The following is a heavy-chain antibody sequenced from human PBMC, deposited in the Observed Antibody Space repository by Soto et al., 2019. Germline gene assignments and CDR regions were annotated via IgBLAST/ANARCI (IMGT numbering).Heavy chain of an antibody. J-gene: IGHJ4*02. CDR3: TTEYSVVVPAAMDINYFDY. D-gene: IGHD2-2*01. Sequence: GGSLRLSCAASGFTFSNAWMSWVRQAPGKGLEWVGRIKSKTDGGTTDYAAPVKGRFTISRDDSKNTLYLQMNSLKTEDTAVYYCTTEYSVVVPAAMDINYFDYWGQGTLVTVSS. V-gene: IGHV3-15*01. CDR1: GFTFSNAW. CDR2: IKSKTDGGTT.